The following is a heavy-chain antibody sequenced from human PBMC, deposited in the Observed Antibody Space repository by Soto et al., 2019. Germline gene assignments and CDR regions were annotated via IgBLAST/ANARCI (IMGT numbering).Heavy chain of an antibody. CDR3: ARGRVNPLDYGMDV. Sequence: PGGSLRLSCAASGFTFSSYEMNWVRQAPGKGLEWVSYISSSGSTIYYADSVKGRFTISRDNAKNSLYLQMNSLRAEDTAVYYCARGRVNPLDYGMDVWDQGTTVTVSS. CDR1: GFTFSSYE. D-gene: IGHD2-21*01. V-gene: IGHV3-48*03. CDR2: ISSSGSTI. J-gene: IGHJ6*02.